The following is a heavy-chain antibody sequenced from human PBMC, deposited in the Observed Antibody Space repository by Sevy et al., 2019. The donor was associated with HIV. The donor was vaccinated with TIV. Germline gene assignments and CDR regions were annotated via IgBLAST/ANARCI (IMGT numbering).Heavy chain of an antibody. Sequence: SETLSLTCSVSGVSVSSGSYYWNWIRQPPGKGLEWIGYIYYDGSTNYNPSLKSRVTISPDTSKNQFSLKLTSVTAADTAVYYCASGYCGGGSCYASIYWGQGTLVTVSS. CDR3: ASGYCGGGSCYASIY. CDR2: IYYDGST. V-gene: IGHV4-61*01. CDR1: GVSVSSGSYY. J-gene: IGHJ4*02. D-gene: IGHD2-15*01.